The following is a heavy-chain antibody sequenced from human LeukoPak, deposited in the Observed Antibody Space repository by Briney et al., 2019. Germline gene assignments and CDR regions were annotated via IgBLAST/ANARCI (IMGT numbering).Heavy chain of an antibody. V-gene: IGHV1-69*05. CDR3: ARRVPAGDY. CDR1: GFTFSSYA. D-gene: IGHD2-2*01. Sequence: GGSLRLSCAASGFTFSSYAISWVRQAPGQGLEWMGGIIPIFGTANYAQKFQGRVTITTDESTSTAYMELSSLRSEDTAVYFCARRVPAGDYWGQGTLVTVSS. CDR2: IIPIFGTA. J-gene: IGHJ4*02.